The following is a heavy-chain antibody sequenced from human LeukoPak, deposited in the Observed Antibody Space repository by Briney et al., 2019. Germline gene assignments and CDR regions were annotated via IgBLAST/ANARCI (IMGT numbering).Heavy chain of an antibody. J-gene: IGHJ4*02. CDR2: ISGSGGTT. CDR1: GFTFKNYA. Sequence: GGSLRLSCAASGFTFKNYAMNWVRQAPGKGLEWVSGISGSGGTTYYADSVKGRFTISRDNSKNTLYLQMNSLRAEDTAVYYCAKDHSGYLDYWGQGTLVTVSS. CDR3: AKDHSGYLDY. D-gene: IGHD1-26*01. V-gene: IGHV3-23*01.